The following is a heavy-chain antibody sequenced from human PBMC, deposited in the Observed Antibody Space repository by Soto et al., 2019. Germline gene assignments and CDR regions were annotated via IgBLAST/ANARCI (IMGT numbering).Heavy chain of an antibody. CDR2: IKSKSDGETT. D-gene: IGHD1-7*01. CDR3: VTAGPELYYYYYGMDV. J-gene: IGHJ6*02. Sequence: GGSLRLSCAASGFTFREAWMSWVRQAPGKGLEWVGRIKSKSDGETTDYAAPVKGRFTISRDDSEKTLHLQMNSLKAEDSAIYYXVTAGPELYYYYYGMDVWGQGTTVTVSS. CDR1: GFTFREAW. V-gene: IGHV3-15*01.